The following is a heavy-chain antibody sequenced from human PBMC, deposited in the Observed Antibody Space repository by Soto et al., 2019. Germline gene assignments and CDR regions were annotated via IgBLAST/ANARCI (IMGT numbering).Heavy chain of an antibody. V-gene: IGHV3-15*07. Sequence: SVSNAWMNWVRQAPGKGLEWVGRIKSKTDGGTTDYAAPVKGRFTISRDDSKDTLYLQMNSLKTEDTAVYYCTTEFDYYDSSGYYYATDYRGQGALVTVSS. CDR3: TTEFDYYDSSGYYYATDY. D-gene: IGHD3-22*01. J-gene: IGHJ4*02. CDR1: SVSNAW. CDR2: IKSKTDGGTT.